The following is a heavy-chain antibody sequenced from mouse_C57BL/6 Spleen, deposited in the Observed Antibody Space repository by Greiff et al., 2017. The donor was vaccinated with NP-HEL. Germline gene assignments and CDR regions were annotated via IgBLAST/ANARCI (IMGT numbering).Heavy chain of an antibody. CDR2: FYPGSGSI. J-gene: IGHJ3*01. CDR3: ARREEGDTWFAY. CDR1: GYTFTEYT. Sequence: QVQLQQSGAELVKPGASVKLSCKASGYTFTEYTIHWVKQRSGQGLEWIGWFYPGSGSIKYNEKFKDKVTLSADKTSRTVYMELSRLTSEDSAVYSCARREEGDTWFAYWGQGTLVTVSA. D-gene: IGHD2-13*01. V-gene: IGHV1-62-2*01.